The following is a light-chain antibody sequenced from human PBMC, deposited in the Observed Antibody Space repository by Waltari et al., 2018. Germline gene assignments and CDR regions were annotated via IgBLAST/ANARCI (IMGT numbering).Light chain of an antibody. CDR3: AAWDDSRSGWV. J-gene: IGLJ3*02. Sequence: QSVLTQPPSASGTPGQRVTISCSGSSWNVDSNALNWYQHLPGTTPKLLIYNSNYRPSGVPDRFSGSTSGTSASLAISGLQSEDEAEYYCAAWDDSRSGWVFGGGTKVTVL. CDR2: NSN. CDR1: SWNVDSNA. V-gene: IGLV1-44*01.